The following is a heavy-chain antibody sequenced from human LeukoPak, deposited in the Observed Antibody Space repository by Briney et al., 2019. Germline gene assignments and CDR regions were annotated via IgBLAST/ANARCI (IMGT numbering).Heavy chain of an antibody. Sequence: SETLSLTCAVYGGSFSGYYWSWIRQPPGKGLEWIGEINHSGSTNYNPSLKSRVSISVDTSKNQFSLKPSSVTAADTAVYYCARGGGYSYGFPFDYWGQGTLVTVSS. CDR2: INHSGST. CDR1: GGSFSGYY. D-gene: IGHD5-18*01. CDR3: ARGGGYSYGFPFDY. J-gene: IGHJ4*02. V-gene: IGHV4-34*01.